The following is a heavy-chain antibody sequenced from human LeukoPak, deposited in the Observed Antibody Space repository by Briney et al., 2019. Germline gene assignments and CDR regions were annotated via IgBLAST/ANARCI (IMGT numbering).Heavy chain of an antibody. CDR3: ARDGSRGNLVTAPDY. D-gene: IGHD2-21*02. CDR1: GFTFSSYW. Sequence: GGSLRLSGAASGFTFSSYWMSWVRQAPGRGLEWVSSISSSSIYIYYADSVKGRFTISRDNAKNSLYLQMNSLRAEDTAVYYCARDGSRGNLVTAPDYWGQGTLVTVSS. CDR2: ISSSSIYI. J-gene: IGHJ4*02. V-gene: IGHV3-21*01.